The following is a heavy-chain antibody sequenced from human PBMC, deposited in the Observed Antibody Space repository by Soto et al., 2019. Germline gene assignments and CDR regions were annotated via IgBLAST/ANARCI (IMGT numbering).Heavy chain of an antibody. V-gene: IGHV3-21*01. D-gene: IGHD3-10*01. Sequence: GGSLRLSCAASGFTLSTYNMNWVRQAPGRGLEWVSSISSSSDHIYYADSVKGRFTISRDNANSSLYLQMNSLRAEDTAVYYCAKDRGRGSPVSGGMDVWGQGTTVTVSS. CDR2: ISSSSDHI. CDR1: GFTLSTYN. J-gene: IGHJ6*02. CDR3: AKDRGRGSPVSGGMDV.